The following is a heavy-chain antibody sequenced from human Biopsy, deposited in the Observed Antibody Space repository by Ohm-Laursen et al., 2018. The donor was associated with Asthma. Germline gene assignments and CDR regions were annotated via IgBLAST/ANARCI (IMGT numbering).Heavy chain of an antibody. J-gene: IGHJ4*02. CDR3: ARGVDRVTGLLDHFDS. CDR1: GGSFSNYY. V-gene: IGHV4-34*01. Sequence: TLSLTCAVYGGSFSNYYWTWIRQPPGKGLEWIGEINHRGSTNYNPSLKSRVTLSVDTSKNQFSVKLRSVTAADTAVYYCARGVDRVTGLLDHFDSWGQGTLVTVSS. CDR2: INHRGST. D-gene: IGHD2-21*02.